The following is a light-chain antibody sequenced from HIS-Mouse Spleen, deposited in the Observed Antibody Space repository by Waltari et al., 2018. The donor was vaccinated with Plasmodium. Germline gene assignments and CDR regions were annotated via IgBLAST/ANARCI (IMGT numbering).Light chain of an antibody. CDR2: WAS. CDR1: QSVLYSSNNKNY. V-gene: IGKV4-1*01. CDR3: QQYNNWPT. Sequence: DIVMTQSPDSLAVSLGERATINCKPSQSVLYSSNNKNYLAWYQQKPGQPPKLLIYWASTRATGIPARFSGSGSGTEFTLTISSMQSEDFAVYYCQQYNNWPTFGQGTRLEIK. J-gene: IGKJ5*01.